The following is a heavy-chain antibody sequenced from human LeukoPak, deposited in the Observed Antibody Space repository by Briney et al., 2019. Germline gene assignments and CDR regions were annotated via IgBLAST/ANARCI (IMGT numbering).Heavy chain of an antibody. CDR1: GYTFTGYY. CDR2: INPSGGST. Sequence: GASVKVSCKASGYTFTGYYMHWVRQAPGQGLEWMGIINPSGGSTSYAQKFQGRVTMTRDTSTSTVYMELSSLRSEDTAVYYCARDQLVTNDFWGGIPNWFDPWGQGTLVTVSS. D-gene: IGHD3-3*01. J-gene: IGHJ5*02. V-gene: IGHV1-46*01. CDR3: ARDQLVTNDFWGGIPNWFDP.